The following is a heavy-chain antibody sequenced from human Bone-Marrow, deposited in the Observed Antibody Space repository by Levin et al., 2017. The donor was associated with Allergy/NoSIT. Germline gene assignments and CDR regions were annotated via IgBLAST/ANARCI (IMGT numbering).Heavy chain of an antibody. D-gene: IGHD3-10*01. Sequence: LSLTCAASGFTFSSYAMHWVRQAPGKGLEWVAVISYDGSNKYYADSVKGRFTISRDNSKNTLYLQMNSLRAEDTAVYYCARDPYYYGSGTQGGWFDPWGQGTLVTVSS. CDR2: ISYDGSNK. J-gene: IGHJ5*02. CDR3: ARDPYYYGSGTQGGWFDP. V-gene: IGHV3-30*04. CDR1: GFTFSSYA.